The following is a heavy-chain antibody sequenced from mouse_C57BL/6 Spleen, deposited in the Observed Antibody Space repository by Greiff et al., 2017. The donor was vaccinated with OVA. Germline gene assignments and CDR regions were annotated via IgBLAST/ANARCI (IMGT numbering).Heavy chain of an antibody. CDR2: ISSGGDYI. D-gene: IGHD2-3*01. J-gene: IGHJ3*01. CDR3: TRVDGTGPD. Sequence: EVKVVESGEGLVKPGGSLKLSCAASGFTFSSYAMSWVRQTPEKRLEWVAYISSGGDYIYYADTVKGRFTISRDNARNTLYLQMSSLKSEDTAMYYCTRVDGTGPDWGQGTLVTVSA. CDR1: GFTFSSYA. V-gene: IGHV5-9-1*02.